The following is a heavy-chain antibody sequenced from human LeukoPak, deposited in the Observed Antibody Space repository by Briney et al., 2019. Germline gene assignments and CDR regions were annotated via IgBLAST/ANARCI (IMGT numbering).Heavy chain of an antibody. Sequence: PGGSLRLSCAASGLTVSSNYMSWVRQAPGTGLVWVSLIYSGGSTYYADSVKGRFTTSRDNSKNTLYLQMSSLRGEDTAVYYCARRGDNNGWFDYWGQGTLVTVSS. D-gene: IGHD6-19*01. CDR1: GLTVSSNY. V-gene: IGHV3-66*01. CDR3: ARRGDNNGWFDY. CDR2: IYSGGST. J-gene: IGHJ4*02.